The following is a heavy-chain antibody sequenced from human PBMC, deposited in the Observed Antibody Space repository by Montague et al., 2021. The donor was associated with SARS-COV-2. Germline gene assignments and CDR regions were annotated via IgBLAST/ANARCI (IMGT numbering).Heavy chain of an antibody. J-gene: IGHJ6*02. CDR2: IGWDGDK. Sequence: VKPTQALTLTCSFSGFSLSTTGMCISWIRQPPGKALEWLALIGWDGDKYYSTPLKTRLTISKDTSKDQVVLTMTKMDPVDTATYYCARVGFGHYDAVDVWGQGTTVTVSS. V-gene: IGHV2-70*13. CDR3: ARVGFGHYDAVDV. CDR1: GFSLSTTGMC. D-gene: IGHD1-26*01.